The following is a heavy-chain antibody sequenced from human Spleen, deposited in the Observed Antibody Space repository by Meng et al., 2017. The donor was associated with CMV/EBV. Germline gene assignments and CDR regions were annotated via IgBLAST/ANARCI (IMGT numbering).Heavy chain of an antibody. CDR1: GGSVSSGTYY. CDR2: IYYSGST. J-gene: IGHJ5*02. V-gene: IGHV4-61*01. Sequence: GSLRLSCTVSGGSVSSGTYYWSWIRQPPGKGLEWIGFIYYSGSTNYNPSLKSRLTISVDTSKNQFSLNLSSVTAADTAVYYCARDSPPPPNWFDPWGQGTLVTVSS. CDR3: ARDSPPPPNWFDP.